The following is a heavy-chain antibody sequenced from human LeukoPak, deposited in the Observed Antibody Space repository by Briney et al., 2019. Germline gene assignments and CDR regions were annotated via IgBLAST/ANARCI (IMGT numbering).Heavy chain of an antibody. CDR1: GFTFSSYW. Sequence: GGSLRLSCAASGFTFSSYWMSWVRQAPGKGLEWVANIKQDGSEKYYVDSVKGRFTISRDNAKNSLYLQMNSLRAEDTAVYYCARPGIGRGYSGYDLVLGSGSPDWYFDLWGRGTLVTVSS. V-gene: IGHV3-7*01. D-gene: IGHD5-12*01. CDR2: IKQDGSEK. CDR3: ARPGIGRGYSGYDLVLGSGSPDWYFDL. J-gene: IGHJ2*01.